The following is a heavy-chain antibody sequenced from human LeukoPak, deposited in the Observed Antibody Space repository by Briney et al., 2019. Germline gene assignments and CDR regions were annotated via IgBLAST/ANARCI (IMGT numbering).Heavy chain of an antibody. Sequence: PSETLSLTCTVSGGSISDYYWSWVRQPAGEGLEWIGRIDSSGTTNYNPSLKSRVTMSVDTSKNQFSLKLSSVTAADTAVYYCARKLRWFHYFDYWGQGTLVTVSS. CDR3: ARKLRWFHYFDY. J-gene: IGHJ4*02. CDR2: IDSSGTT. D-gene: IGHD4-23*01. V-gene: IGHV4-4*07. CDR1: GGSISDYY.